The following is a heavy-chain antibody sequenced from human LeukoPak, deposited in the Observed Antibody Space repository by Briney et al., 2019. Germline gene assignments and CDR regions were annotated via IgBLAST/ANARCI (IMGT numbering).Heavy chain of an antibody. CDR3: VRDSFYTGYDRGFGY. CDR1: GFTFSDHA. CDR2: ISRNGTRT. D-gene: IGHD5-12*01. Sequence: GGSLRLSCATSGFTFSDHALHWVRQAPGKGLQYVSAISRNGTRTFYADSVKDRFTISRDKSTETLYLQMGSLRVEDMGVYYCVRDSFYTGYDRGFGYWGQGTLVTVS. V-gene: IGHV3-64*02. J-gene: IGHJ4*02.